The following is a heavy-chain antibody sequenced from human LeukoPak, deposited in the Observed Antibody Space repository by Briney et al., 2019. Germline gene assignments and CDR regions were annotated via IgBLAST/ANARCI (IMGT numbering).Heavy chain of an antibody. CDR3: AREGYYGSGYYFDY. CDR2: IYISGSA. J-gene: IGHJ4*02. D-gene: IGHD3-10*01. Sequence: SETLSLTCTVSGGSISNGSYYWSWIRQPAGKGLEWIGRIYISGSASYIPSLRSRVTFSVDTSKNQFSLKLTSVTAADTAVYYCAREGYYGSGYYFDYWGQGTLVTVSS. CDR1: GGSISNGSYY. V-gene: IGHV4-61*02.